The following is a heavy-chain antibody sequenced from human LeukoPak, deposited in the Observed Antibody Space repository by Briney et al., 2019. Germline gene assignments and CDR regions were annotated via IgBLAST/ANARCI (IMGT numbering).Heavy chain of an antibody. J-gene: IGHJ3*02. CDR1: GYSINNGYF. Sequence: ETLSLTCTVSGYSINNGYFWGWIRQPPGKGLEWVSAISGSGGSTYYADSAKGRFTISRDNSKNTLYLQMNSLRAEDTAVYYCAKTFAVAGTVGRSDAFDIWGQGTMVTVSS. CDR3: AKTFAVAGTVGRSDAFDI. V-gene: IGHV3-23*01. CDR2: ISGSGGST. D-gene: IGHD6-19*01.